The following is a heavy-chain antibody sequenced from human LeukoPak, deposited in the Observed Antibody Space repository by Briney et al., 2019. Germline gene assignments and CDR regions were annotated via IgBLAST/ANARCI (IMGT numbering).Heavy chain of an antibody. Sequence: GGPLRLSCAASGFTFSSYAMHWVRQAPGKGLEYVSAISSNEIGTYYANSVEGRFTISRDNSKNTLYLQMGSLRPEDTAVYYCARVNYGSGSYPPEYYFDYWGQGTLVTVSS. CDR1: GFTFSSYA. J-gene: IGHJ4*02. D-gene: IGHD3-10*01. CDR2: ISSNEIGT. CDR3: ARVNYGSGSYPPEYYFDY. V-gene: IGHV3-64*01.